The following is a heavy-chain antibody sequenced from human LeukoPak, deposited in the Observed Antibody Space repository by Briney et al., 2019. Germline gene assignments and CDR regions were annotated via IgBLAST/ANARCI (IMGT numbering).Heavy chain of an antibody. CDR3: ARDYYDNSGYYSHTGGY. V-gene: IGHV1-18*01. CDR2: ISAYNGNT. Sequence: ASVKVSCKASGYFFTTYGISWVRQAPAQGLEWMGWISAYNGNTNYAQKLQGRATMTTDTSTSTAYMELRSLRSDDTAVYYRARDYYDNSGYYSHTGGYWGQGTLVTVSS. J-gene: IGHJ4*02. D-gene: IGHD3-22*01. CDR1: GYFFTTYG.